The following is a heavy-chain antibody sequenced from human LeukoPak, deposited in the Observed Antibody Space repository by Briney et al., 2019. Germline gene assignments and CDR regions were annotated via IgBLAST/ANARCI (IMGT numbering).Heavy chain of an antibody. CDR3: ARGNNPPYNSDFFMDV. CDR1: GGTFSSYP. D-gene: IGHD1/OR15-1a*01. J-gene: IGHJ6*03. V-gene: IGHV1-69*01. CDR2: IITLFVTP. Sequence: SVKVSCKASGGTFSSYPISWVRQAPGQRLEWMGGIITLFVTPKYAQNFQGRVTITSDESTSTANMELSSLRSDDTAVYYCARGNNPPYNSDFFMDVWGKGTTVTVSS.